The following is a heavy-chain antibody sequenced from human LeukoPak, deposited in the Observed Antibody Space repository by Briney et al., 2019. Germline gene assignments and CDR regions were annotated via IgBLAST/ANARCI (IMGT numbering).Heavy chain of an antibody. V-gene: IGHV3-23*01. Sequence: GGSLRLSCAASGFTFNSYAMSWVRQAPGKGLEWVSAISGSGGNTYYADSVKGLFTISRDNSLNTLYLQMNSLRAEDTAVYYCAKSGNSGYSHAFDSWGQGTLVTVSS. CDR1: GFTFNSYA. J-gene: IGHJ4*02. D-gene: IGHD5-18*01. CDR3: AKSGNSGYSHAFDS. CDR2: ISGSGGNT.